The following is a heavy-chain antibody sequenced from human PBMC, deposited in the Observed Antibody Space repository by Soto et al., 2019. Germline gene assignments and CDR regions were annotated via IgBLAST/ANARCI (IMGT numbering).Heavy chain of an antibody. CDR1: GASVRSGSYY. J-gene: IGHJ5*02. CDR3: ARHHLAARYFHWFDP. CDR2: IYFSGTT. Sequence: PSETLSLICTVSGASVRSGSYYWGGIRQPPGKGLEWIGSIYFSGTTYYNPSLKSRVTISVDTSKNQLSLKLSSVTAADTAVYYCARHHLAARYFHWFDPWGQGTQVTV. V-gene: IGHV4-39*01. D-gene: IGHD6-6*01.